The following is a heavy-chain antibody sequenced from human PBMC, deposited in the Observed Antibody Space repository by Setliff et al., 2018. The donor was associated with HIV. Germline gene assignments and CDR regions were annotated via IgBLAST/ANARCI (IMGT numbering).Heavy chain of an antibody. V-gene: IGHV3-48*03. CDR1: GFTFSTHE. CDR3: ARDYTPTFWEYNWFDV. D-gene: IGHD3-3*01. J-gene: IGHJ5*02. CDR2: ITASSNTI. Sequence: GGSLRLSCAASGFTFSTHEMNWVRQAPGKGLEWVSYITASSNTIYYADSVKGRFTISRDNAKNSLYLQMNSLRAEDTAVYYCARDYTPTFWEYNWFDVWGQGTLVTVSS.